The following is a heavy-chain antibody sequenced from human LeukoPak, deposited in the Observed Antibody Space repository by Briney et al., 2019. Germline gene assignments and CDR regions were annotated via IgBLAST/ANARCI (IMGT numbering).Heavy chain of an antibody. CDR2: IIPIFGTA. J-gene: IGHJ5*02. CDR1: GGTFSSYA. D-gene: IGHD2-2*02. CDR3: ARVGCSSTSCYKWFDP. V-gene: IGHV1-69*05. Sequence: SVKVSCKASGGTFSSYAISWVRQAPGQGLEWMGGIIPIFGTANYAQKFQGRVTITTDESTSTAYMELSGLRSEDTAVYYCARVGCSSTSCYKWFDPWGQGTLVTVSS.